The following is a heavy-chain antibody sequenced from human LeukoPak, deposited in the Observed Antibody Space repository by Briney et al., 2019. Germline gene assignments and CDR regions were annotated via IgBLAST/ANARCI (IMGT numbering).Heavy chain of an antibody. V-gene: IGHV3-23*01. Sequence: PGGSLRLSCAASGFSFSSYGMNWVRQAPGKGLEWVSGIGGSGVSTNYANSVKGRFTISRDSSRNTLYMHMNSLRAEATAVYYCAKPNNDFWGACIDWGQEPWSPSPQ. CDR2: IGGSGVST. CDR1: GFSFSSYG. J-gene: IGHJ4*01. D-gene: IGHD3-3*01. CDR3: AKPNNDFWGACID.